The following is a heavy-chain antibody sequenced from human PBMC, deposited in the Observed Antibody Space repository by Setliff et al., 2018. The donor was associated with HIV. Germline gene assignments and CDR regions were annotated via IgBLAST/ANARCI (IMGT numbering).Heavy chain of an antibody. V-gene: IGHV4-34*01. CDR1: GTSFSGYY. J-gene: IGHJ3*01. D-gene: IGHD5-12*01. CDR2: VNYSGST. CDR3: ARGGLVVATIWDTFDL. Sequence: SETLSLTCAVFGTSFSGYYFSWIRQPPGKGLEWIGEVNYSGSTNYNPSLKSRVSISVDTSKTQFSLKLSSVTAADTAVYYCARGGLVVATIWDTFDLWGQGTMVTVSS.